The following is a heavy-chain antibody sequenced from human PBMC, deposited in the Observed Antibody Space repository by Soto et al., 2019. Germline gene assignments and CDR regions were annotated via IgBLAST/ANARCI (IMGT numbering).Heavy chain of an antibody. J-gene: IGHJ3*02. D-gene: IGHD3-3*01. V-gene: IGHV4-31*03. CDR2: IYYSGST. CDR1: GGSISSGGYY. CDR3: ARDSITIFGVVNDASDI. Sequence: PSETLSLTCTVSGGSISSGGYYWSWIRQHPGKGLEWIGYIYYSGSTYYNPSLKSRVTISVDTSKNQFSLKLSSVTAADTAVYYCARDSITIFGVVNDASDIWGQGTMVTVSS.